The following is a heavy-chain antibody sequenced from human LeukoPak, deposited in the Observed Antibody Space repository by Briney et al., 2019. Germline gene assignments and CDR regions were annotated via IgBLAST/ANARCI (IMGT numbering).Heavy chain of an antibody. D-gene: IGHD3-3*01. CDR1: GGSISSYY. V-gene: IGHV4-59*01. J-gene: IGHJ5*02. CDR2: IYYSGST. CDR3: AAMGDDFWSGYFNWFDP. Sequence: SETLSPTCTVSGGSISSYYWSWIRQPPGKGMEWVGYIYYSGSTNYNPSLKSRVTISAETSKNQSSLKLSSVTAADTAVYYCAAMGDDFWSGYFNWFDPWGQGTLVTVSS.